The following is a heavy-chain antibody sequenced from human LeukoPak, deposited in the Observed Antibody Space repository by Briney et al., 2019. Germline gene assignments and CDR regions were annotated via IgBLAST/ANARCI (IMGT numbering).Heavy chain of an antibody. CDR2: ISYDGSNK. J-gene: IGHJ4*02. CDR3: AKDTGQQWLVRDWYFDY. D-gene: IGHD6-19*01. CDR1: GFTFSTFW. Sequence: PGGSLRLSCAASGFTFSTFWMSWVRQAPGKGLEWVAVISYDGSNKYYADSVKGRFTISRDNSKNTLYLQMNSLRAEDTAVYYYAKDTGQQWLVRDWYFDYWGQGTLVTVSS. V-gene: IGHV3-30*18.